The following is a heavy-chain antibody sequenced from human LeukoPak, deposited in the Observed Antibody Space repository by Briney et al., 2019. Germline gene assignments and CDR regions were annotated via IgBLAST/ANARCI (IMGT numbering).Heavy chain of an antibody. J-gene: IGHJ4*02. CDR3: AKDSYYYGSGSFDY. Sequence: GGSLRLSCAASGFTFSSYGMHWVRQAPGKGLGWVAVISYDGSNKYYADSVKGRFTISRDNSKNTLYLQMNSLRAEDTAVYYCAKDSYYYGSGSFDYWGQGTLVTVSS. V-gene: IGHV3-30*18. CDR1: GFTFSSYG. CDR2: ISYDGSNK. D-gene: IGHD3-10*01.